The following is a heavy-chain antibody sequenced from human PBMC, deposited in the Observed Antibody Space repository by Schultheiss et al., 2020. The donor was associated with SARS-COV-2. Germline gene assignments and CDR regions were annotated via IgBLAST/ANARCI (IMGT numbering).Heavy chain of an antibody. Sequence: SVKVSCKASGGTFSSYAISWVRQAPGQGLEWMGGIIPIFGTANYAQKFQGRVTITADESTSTAYMELRSLRSDDTAVYYCARGIAAGTPPTDFDYWGQGTLVTVSS. V-gene: IGHV1-69*13. CDR2: IIPIFGTA. CDR3: ARGIAAGTPPTDFDY. J-gene: IGHJ4*02. CDR1: GGTFSSYA. D-gene: IGHD1-7*01.